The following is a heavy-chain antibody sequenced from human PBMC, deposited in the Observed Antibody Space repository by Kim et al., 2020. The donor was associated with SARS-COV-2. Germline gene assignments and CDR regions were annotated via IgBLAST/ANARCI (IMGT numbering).Heavy chain of an antibody. CDR3: AREMATITVSATALDY. D-gene: IGHD5-12*01. CDR1: GFTFSSYG. V-gene: IGHV3-33*05. Sequence: GGSLRLSCAASGFTFSSYGMHWVRQAPGKGLEWVAVISYDGSNKYYADSVKGRFTISRDNSKNTLYLQMNSLRAEDTAVYYCAREMATITVSATALDYWG. J-gene: IGHJ4*01. CDR2: ISYDGSNK.